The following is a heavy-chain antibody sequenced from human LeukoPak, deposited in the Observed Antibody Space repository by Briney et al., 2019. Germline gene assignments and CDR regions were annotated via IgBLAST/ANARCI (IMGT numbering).Heavy chain of an antibody. Sequence: ASVKVSCKASGYPFTTYGITWVRQVPGQGLEWVGWINTYNGNTNYAQKFQRRVIMAADTSTTTASMELRSLRSDDTAVYYCARGSVRGNWFDPWGQGTLVTVSS. D-gene: IGHD3-10*01. CDR3: ARGSVRGNWFDP. CDR1: GYPFTTYG. CDR2: INTYNGNT. J-gene: IGHJ5*02. V-gene: IGHV1-18*01.